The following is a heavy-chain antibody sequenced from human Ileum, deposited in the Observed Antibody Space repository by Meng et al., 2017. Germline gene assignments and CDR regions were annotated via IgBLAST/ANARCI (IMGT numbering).Heavy chain of an antibody. CDR2: INPKSGDT. J-gene: IGHJ4*02. CDR1: GYTFTDYY. V-gene: IGHV1-2*02. Sequence: ASVKVSCKASGYTFTDYYMFWVRQAPGQGLEWMGWINPKSGDTKYAQKFQCRVTMTRDTSISTAYMELSSLISDDTAVYYCASNGVGVYTGFDYWGQGSLVTVSS. D-gene: IGHD2-8*01. CDR3: ASNGVGVYTGFDY.